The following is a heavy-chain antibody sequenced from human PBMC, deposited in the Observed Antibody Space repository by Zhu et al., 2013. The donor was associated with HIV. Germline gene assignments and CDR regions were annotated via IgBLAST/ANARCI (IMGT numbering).Heavy chain of an antibody. Sequence: QVQLVQSGAEVKKPGASVKVSCKVSGYTLTELSMHWVRQAPGKGLEWMGGFDPEDGETIYAQKFQGRVTMTEDTSTDTAYMELSSLRSEDTAVYYCAAGERYDFWSGNLPYQYYGMDVWGQGTTVTVSS. J-gene: IGHJ6*02. V-gene: IGHV1-24*01. D-gene: IGHD3-3*01. CDR3: AAGERYDFWSGNLPYQYYGMDV. CDR1: GYTLTELS. CDR2: FDPEDGET.